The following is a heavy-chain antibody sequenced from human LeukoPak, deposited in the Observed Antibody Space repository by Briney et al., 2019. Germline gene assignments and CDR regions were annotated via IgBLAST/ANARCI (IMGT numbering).Heavy chain of an antibody. CDR1: GGSISSSTYY. V-gene: IGHV4-61*02. J-gene: IGHJ3*02. D-gene: IGHD6-13*01. CDR3: AREIPTLSWYEVAFDI. Sequence: PSETLSLTCTVSGGSISSSTYYWSWIRQPAGKGLEWIGRIYTSGSTNYNPSLKSRVTISVDTSKNQFSLKLSSVAAADTAVYYCAREIPTLSWYEVAFDIWGQGTMVTVSS. CDR2: IYTSGST.